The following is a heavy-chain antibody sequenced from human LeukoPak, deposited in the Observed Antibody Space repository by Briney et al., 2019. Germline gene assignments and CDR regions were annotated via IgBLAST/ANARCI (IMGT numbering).Heavy chain of an antibody. CDR1: GFTVSSNY. Sequence: GSLRLSWAASGFTVSSNYMSLVRQPPGKGLEWIGNIYYTWITYYNPSLKSRVTISVDTSKNQFSLKLNSVAAADTAVYYCASPGITTFDYWGQGTLVTVSS. CDR3: ASPGITTFDY. V-gene: IGHV4-59*04. CDR2: IYYTWIT. J-gene: IGHJ4*02. D-gene: IGHD3-22*01.